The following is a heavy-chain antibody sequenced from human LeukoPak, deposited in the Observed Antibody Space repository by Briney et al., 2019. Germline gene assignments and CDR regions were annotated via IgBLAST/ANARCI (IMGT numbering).Heavy chain of an antibody. J-gene: IGHJ5*02. D-gene: IGHD3-10*01. CDR3: AREGSDWFDP. CDR2: IIPIFGTA. Sequence: ASVKVSCKASGGTFSSYAISWVRQAPGQGLEWMGGIIPIFGTANYAQKFQGRVTVTADESTSTAYMELSSLRSEDTAVYYCAREGSDWFDPWGQGTLVTVSS. CDR1: GGTFSSYA. V-gene: IGHV1-69*13.